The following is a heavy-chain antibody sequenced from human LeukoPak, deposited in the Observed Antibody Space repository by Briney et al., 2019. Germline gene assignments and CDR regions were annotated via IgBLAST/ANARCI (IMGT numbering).Heavy chain of an antibody. D-gene: IGHD3-9*01. CDR1: GDSTSSNF. CDR3: ARDRPVYDILAGYFATGYFDL. V-gene: IGHV4-59*01. J-gene: IGHJ2*01. Sequence: SQTLSLTCTVSGDSTSSNFWSWIRQPPGKGLEWIGYISYTGTTKYNPSLKSRVTISIDTSKNQFSLKLSSVTAADTAVYYCARDRPVYDILAGYFATGYFDLWGRGTLVTVSS. CDR2: ISYTGTT.